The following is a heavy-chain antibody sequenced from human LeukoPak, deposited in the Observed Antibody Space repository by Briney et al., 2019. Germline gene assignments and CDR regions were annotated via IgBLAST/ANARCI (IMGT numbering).Heavy chain of an antibody. D-gene: IGHD1-26*01. V-gene: IGHV4-59*08. CDR1: GGSISSYY. CDR2: IYYSGST. CDR3: ASSPSGSSSQIDY. Sequence: PSETLSLTCTVSGGSISSYYWSWIRQPPGKGLEWIGYIYYSGSTNYNPSLKSRVTISVDTSKNQFSLKLSSVTAADTAVYYCASSPSGSSSQIDYWGQGTLVTVSS. J-gene: IGHJ4*02.